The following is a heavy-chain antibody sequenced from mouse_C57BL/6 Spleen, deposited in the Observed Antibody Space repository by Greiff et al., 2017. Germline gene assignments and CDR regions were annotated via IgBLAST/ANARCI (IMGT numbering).Heavy chain of an antibody. CDR2: IYPSDSEP. V-gene: IGHV1-61*01. D-gene: IGHD3-3*01. CDR3: ARERGYLGPYFDY. CDR1: GYTFTSYW. Sequence: QVQLQQPGAELVRPGSSVKLSCKASGYTFTSYWMDWVKQRPGQGLEWIGNIYPSDSEPHYNQKFKDKATLTVDKSSSTAYMQLSSLTSEDSAVYYWARERGYLGPYFDYWGQGTTLTVSS. J-gene: IGHJ2*01.